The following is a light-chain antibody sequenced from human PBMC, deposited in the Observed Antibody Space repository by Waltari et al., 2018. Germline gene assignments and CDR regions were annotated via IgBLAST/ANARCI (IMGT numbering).Light chain of an antibody. CDR3: CSYAGSYVV. CDR2: DVS. V-gene: IGLV2-11*01. CDR1: SSDVGGYNY. Sequence: QSALTQPRSVSGSPGQSVTISCTGTSSDVGGYNYVSCYQQHPGKAPKLMIYDVSKRPSGVPDRFSGSKPGNTASLTISGLQAEDEADYYCCSYAGSYVVFGGGTKLTVL. J-gene: IGLJ2*01.